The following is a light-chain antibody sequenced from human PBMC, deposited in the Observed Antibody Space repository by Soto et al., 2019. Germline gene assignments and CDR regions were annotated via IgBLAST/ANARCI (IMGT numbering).Light chain of an antibody. CDR1: QAISSN. CDR2: GAS. CDR3: QQLNSYPRT. Sequence: QLTQPHPSLSASEEERFPIPARAIQAISSNLAWYQQKPGRAPNLRIYGASTLQSGVPSRFSGSGSGTDFTLTISSLQPEDFATYYCQQLNSYPRTFGQGTKVEIK. J-gene: IGKJ1*01. V-gene: IGKV1-9*01.